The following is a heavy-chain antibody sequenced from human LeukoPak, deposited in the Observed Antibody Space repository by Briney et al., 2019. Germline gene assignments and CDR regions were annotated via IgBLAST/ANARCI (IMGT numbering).Heavy chain of an antibody. D-gene: IGHD3-10*01. J-gene: IGHJ5*02. Sequence: GGSLRLSCAASGFTFSSYAMSWGRQAPGEGLEWVSAISGSGGSTYYADSVKGRFTISRDNSKNTLYLQMNSLRAEDTDVYYCAKRRQLWFGEGGFDPWGQGTLVTVSS. CDR2: ISGSGGST. V-gene: IGHV3-23*01. CDR3: AKRRQLWFGEGGFDP. CDR1: GFTFSSYA.